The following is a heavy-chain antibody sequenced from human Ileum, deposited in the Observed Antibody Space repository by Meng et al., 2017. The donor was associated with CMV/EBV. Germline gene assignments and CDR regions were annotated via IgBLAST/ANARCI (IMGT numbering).Heavy chain of an antibody. D-gene: IGHD6-13*01. V-gene: IGHV4-30-4*08. Sequence: QGQLKASGPGLVKPSQTLSLTCTVSGGSISSGDYYWSWIRQPPGKGLEWIGYIYYSGSTYYNPSLKSRVTISVDTSKNQFSLKLSSVTAADTAVYYCAREIPSSSWYYLDYWGQGTLVTVSS. CDR2: IYYSGST. J-gene: IGHJ4*02. CDR1: GGSISSGDYY. CDR3: AREIPSSSWYYLDY.